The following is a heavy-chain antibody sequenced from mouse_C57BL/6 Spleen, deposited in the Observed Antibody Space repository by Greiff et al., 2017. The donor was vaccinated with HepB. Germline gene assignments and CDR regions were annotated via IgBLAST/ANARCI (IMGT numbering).Heavy chain of an antibody. CDR3: ARDPSGYAMDY. CDR1: GFTFSDYY. J-gene: IGHJ4*01. Sequence: EVQWVESEGGLVQPGSSMKLSCTASGFTFSDYYMAWVRQVPEKGLEWVANINYDGSSTYYLDSLKSRFIISRDNAKNILYLQMSSLKSEDTATYYCARDPSGYAMDYWGQGTSVTVSS. CDR2: INYDGSST. V-gene: IGHV5-16*01. D-gene: IGHD1-3*01.